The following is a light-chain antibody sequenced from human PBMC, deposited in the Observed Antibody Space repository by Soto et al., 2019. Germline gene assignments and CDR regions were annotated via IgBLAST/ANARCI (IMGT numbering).Light chain of an antibody. CDR1: QSVGSK. Sequence: EIVMTQSPATVSVSPGERATHSCRASQSVGSKLAWYQQKPGQAPRLLIYGASTRATGIPARFSGSGSGTEFTLTISSLQSEDFAVYYCHQYDNWPPLTFGGGTKVEIK. CDR2: GAS. V-gene: IGKV3-15*01. CDR3: HQYDNWPPLT. J-gene: IGKJ4*01.